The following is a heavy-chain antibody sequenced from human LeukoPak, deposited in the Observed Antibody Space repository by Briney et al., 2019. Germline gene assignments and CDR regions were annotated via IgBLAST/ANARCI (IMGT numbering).Heavy chain of an antibody. V-gene: IGHV4-39*01. Sequence: TFSSYAMSWVRQPPGKGLEWIGSIYYSGSTYYNPSLKSRVTISVDTSKNQFSLKLSSVTAADTAVYYCARLGYSYGSNWFDPWGQGTLVTVSS. CDR2: IYYSGST. D-gene: IGHD5-18*01. CDR3: ARLGYSYGSNWFDP. J-gene: IGHJ5*02. CDR1: TFSSYA.